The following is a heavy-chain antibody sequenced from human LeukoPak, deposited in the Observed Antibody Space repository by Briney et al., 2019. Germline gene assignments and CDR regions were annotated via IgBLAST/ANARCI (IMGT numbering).Heavy chain of an antibody. CDR1: GFTVSSNY. D-gene: IGHD2-2*01. Sequence: PGGSLRLSCAASGFTVSSNYMNWVRQAPGKGLEWVSVIYSDGNTYYADSVKGRFTISRDNSKNTLYLQMSSLRADDTAVYYCAKDRCLTTTCYVDYWGQGTLVTVSS. CDR3: AKDRCLTTTCYVDY. V-gene: IGHV3-53*01. J-gene: IGHJ4*02. CDR2: IYSDGNT.